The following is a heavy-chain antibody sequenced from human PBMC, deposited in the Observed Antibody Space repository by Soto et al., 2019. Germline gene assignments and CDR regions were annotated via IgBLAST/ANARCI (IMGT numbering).Heavy chain of an antibody. J-gene: IGHJ5*02. CDR3: ARHRNDILTGYFYWFDP. Sequence: PSETLSLTCTVSGCSISSSSYYWGWIRQPPGKGLEWIGSIYYSGSTYYNPSLKSRVTISVDTSKNQFSLKLSSVTAADTAVYYCARHRNDILTGYFYWFDPWGQGTLVTVSS. D-gene: IGHD3-9*01. V-gene: IGHV4-39*01. CDR2: IYYSGST. CDR1: GCSISSSSYY.